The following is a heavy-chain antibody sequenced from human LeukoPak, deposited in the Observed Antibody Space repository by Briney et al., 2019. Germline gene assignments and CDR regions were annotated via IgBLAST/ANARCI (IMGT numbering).Heavy chain of an antibody. Sequence: SETLSLTCTVSGGSISSGNYYWSWIRQPPGKGLEWIGRILTSGSTNSNPSLTSRITMSVDTSQNQFSLKLFSVTAADTAVYYCARDNARGGSFSDYLRYFQVWGQGTLVTVSS. CDR2: ILTSGST. CDR3: ARDNARGGSFSDYLRYFQV. D-gene: IGHD5/OR15-5a*01. CDR1: GGSISSGNYY. J-gene: IGHJ1*01. V-gene: IGHV4-61*02.